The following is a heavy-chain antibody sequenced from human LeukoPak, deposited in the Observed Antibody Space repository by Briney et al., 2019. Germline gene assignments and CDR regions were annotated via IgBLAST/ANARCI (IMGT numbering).Heavy chain of an antibody. V-gene: IGHV4-34*01. CDR2: INHSGST. CDR3: ARQAVAAGDDY. D-gene: IGHD6-19*01. CDR1: GGSISSYY. Sequence: SETLSLTCTVSGGSISSYYWSWIRQPPGKGLEWIGEINHSGSTNYNPSLKSRVTISVDTSKNQFSLKLSSVTAADTAVYYCARQAVAAGDDYWGQGTLVTVSS. J-gene: IGHJ4*02.